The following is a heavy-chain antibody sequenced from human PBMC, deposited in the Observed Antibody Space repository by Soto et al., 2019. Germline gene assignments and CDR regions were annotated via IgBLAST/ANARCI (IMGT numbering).Heavy chain of an antibody. CDR2: IYYTGST. D-gene: IGHD4-17*01. J-gene: IGHJ6*02. V-gene: IGHV4-30-4*01. CDR3: ARIHFGDEPSYYYYGMDV. CDR1: GGSFSSGDYY. Sequence: SETLSLTCTVSGGSFSSGDYYWSWVRQPPGKGLEWIGYIYYTGSTFNNPSLKSRVPISIDTSKTQFSLKLSSVTAADTAVYYCARIHFGDEPSYYYYGMDVWGLGTTVTVS.